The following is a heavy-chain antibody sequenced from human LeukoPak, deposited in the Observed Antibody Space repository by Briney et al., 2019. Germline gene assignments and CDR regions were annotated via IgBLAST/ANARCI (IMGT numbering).Heavy chain of an antibody. V-gene: IGHV1-69*04. CDR1: GGTSNSHA. Sequence: GASVKLSCKASGGTSNSHAISWGRQAPGQGLELMGRIIPNLGTTNRAQNFQDRVTLTADKSTNTAYMELTSLTSDDTAVYYCATTNDGGGYQWGDFFDFWGQGTLVTVSS. CDR3: ATTNDGGGYQWGDFFDF. J-gene: IGHJ4*02. D-gene: IGHD3-22*01. CDR2: IIPNLGTT.